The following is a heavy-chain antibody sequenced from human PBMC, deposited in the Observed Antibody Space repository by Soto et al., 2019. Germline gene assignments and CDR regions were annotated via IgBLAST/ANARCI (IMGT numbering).Heavy chain of an antibody. CDR1: GGSISSSNYY. CDR2: VYYSGST. CDR3: ASPTLGAFDI. Sequence: SETLSLTCTVSGGSISSSNYYWGWIRQPPGKGLEWIGSVYYSGSTSYNSSLKSRVTISVDTSKNQFSSRLSSVTAADTAVYYCASPTLGAFDIWGQGTMVTVSS. D-gene: IGHD3-16*01. J-gene: IGHJ3*02. V-gene: IGHV4-39*01.